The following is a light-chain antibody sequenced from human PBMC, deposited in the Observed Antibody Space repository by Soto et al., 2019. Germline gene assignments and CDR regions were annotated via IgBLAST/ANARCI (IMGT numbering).Light chain of an antibody. J-gene: IGKJ2*01. CDR3: QQYKSFSPYT. V-gene: IGKV1-5*01. CDR2: DAS. Sequence: DIQMTQSPSTLSAFVGDRVTITCRASQSVSSSLAWYQQKPGKAPKLLIYDASTLESGVPSRFIGSGYGTEVSLTINSMQPGDVSTYYCQQYKSFSPYTFGQGTRVEI. CDR1: QSVSSS.